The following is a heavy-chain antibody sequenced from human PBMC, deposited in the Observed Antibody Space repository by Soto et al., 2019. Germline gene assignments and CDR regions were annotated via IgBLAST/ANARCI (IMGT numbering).Heavy chain of an antibody. CDR1: GFSVSSKY. Sequence: EVQLVETGGGLIQPGGSLRLSCAASGFSVSSKYMAWVRQAPGKGLEFVSVIFINGGTYYAGSVRGRFTISRDNSKNTLYLQMNSLRADDTAVYYCARDAPDGSGPFDSWGQGTLVTVSS. CDR3: ARDAPDGSGPFDS. D-gene: IGHD3-22*01. J-gene: IGHJ4*02. V-gene: IGHV3-53*02. CDR2: IFINGGT.